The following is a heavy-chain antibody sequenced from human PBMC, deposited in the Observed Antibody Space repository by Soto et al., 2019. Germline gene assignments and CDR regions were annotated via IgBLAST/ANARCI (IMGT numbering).Heavy chain of an antibody. CDR2: IYYSGST. D-gene: IGHD4-17*01. CDR3: ARDGTNYGDYVIDY. J-gene: IGHJ4*02. CDR1: GGSISSGDYY. Sequence: SETLSLTCTVSGGSISSGDYYWSWIRQPPGKGLEWIGYIYYSGSTYYNPSLKSRVTISVDTSKNQFSLKLSSVTAADTAVYYCARDGTNYGDYVIDYWGQGALVTVS. V-gene: IGHV4-30-4*01.